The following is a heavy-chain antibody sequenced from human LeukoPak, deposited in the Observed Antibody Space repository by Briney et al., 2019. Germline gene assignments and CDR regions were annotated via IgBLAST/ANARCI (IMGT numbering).Heavy chain of an antibody. CDR1: GFTFTSSA. J-gene: IGHJ5*02. Sequence: SVKVSCKASGFTFTSSAMQWVRQARGQRIEWIGWIVVGSGNTNYAQKFQERVTITRDMSTSTAYMELSSLRSEDTAVYYCAADLRFDCSGGSCYSNWFDPWGQGTLVTVSS. CDR2: IVVGSGNT. CDR3: AADLRFDCSGGSCYSNWFDP. V-gene: IGHV1-58*02. D-gene: IGHD2-15*01.